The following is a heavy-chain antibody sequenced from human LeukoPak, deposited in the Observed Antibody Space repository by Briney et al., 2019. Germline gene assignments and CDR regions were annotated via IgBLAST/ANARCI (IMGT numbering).Heavy chain of an antibody. V-gene: IGHV3-72*01. CDR1: GFTFSDHY. CDR3: TTDDPVNRS. CDR2: SRNKANSHTT. J-gene: IGHJ4*02. D-gene: IGHD2/OR15-2a*01. Sequence: GGSLRLSCAASGFTFSDHYMDWVRQAPGKGLEWVGRSRNKANSHTTEYAASVKGRFTISRDDSNNSLYLQMNSLKTEDTAVYYCTTDDPVNRSWGQGTLVTVSS.